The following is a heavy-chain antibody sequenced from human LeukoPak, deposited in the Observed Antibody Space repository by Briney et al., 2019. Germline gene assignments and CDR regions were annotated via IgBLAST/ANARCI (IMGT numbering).Heavy chain of an antibody. V-gene: IGHV3-23*01. Sequence: GGSQRLSCAASGFTFSNYALGWVRQAPGKGLEWVSTICGSGSCTYYADSVKGRFTISRDNSRNTLSLQMNSLRVEDAALYYCAKHDLSGSYFVYWGQGTLVTVSS. D-gene: IGHD3-10*01. CDR1: GFTFSNYA. CDR3: AKHDLSGSYFVY. CDR2: ICGSGSCT. J-gene: IGHJ4*02.